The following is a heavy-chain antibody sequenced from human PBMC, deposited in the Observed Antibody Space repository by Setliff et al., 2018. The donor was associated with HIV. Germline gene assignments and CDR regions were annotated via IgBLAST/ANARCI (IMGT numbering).Heavy chain of an antibody. V-gene: IGHV1-46*01. CDR1: GYTFTSYY. CDR2: INPSSGST. Sequence: GASVMVSCKASGYTFTSYYMHWVRQAPGQGLEWMGIINPSSGSTTYAQKFQGRVTMTRDTSTSTVYMELSSLRSEDTAVYYCARALPAGRLQKLSQKTMDVWGQGTSVTVSS. CDR3: ARALPAGRLQKLSQKTMDV. J-gene: IGHJ6*02. D-gene: IGHD2-21*01.